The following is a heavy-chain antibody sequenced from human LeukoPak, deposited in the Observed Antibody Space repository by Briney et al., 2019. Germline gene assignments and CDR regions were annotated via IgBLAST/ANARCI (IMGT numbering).Heavy chain of an antibody. J-gene: IGHJ4*02. Sequence: GGSLRLSCAASGFTFDDYAMHWVRQAPGKGLEWVSGISWNSGSTGYADSVKGRFTISRDNAKNSLYLQMNSLRAEDTALYYCAKDSPLRLRLGELSLSIDYWGQGTLVTVSS. CDR3: AKDSPLRLRLGELSLSIDY. CDR2: ISWNSGST. V-gene: IGHV3-9*01. CDR1: GFTFDDYA. D-gene: IGHD3-16*02.